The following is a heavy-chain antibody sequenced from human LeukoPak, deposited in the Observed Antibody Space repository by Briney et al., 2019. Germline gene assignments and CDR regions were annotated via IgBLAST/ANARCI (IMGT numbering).Heavy chain of an antibody. CDR2: IKQDGSEK. CDR3: ARDDRYDFWSGYSPRGGTTYYYYYMDV. Sequence: GGSLRLSGAASELTFISYWMSWVRKAPGKGLEWVANIKQDGSEKYYVDSVKGRFTISRDNAKNSLYLQMNSLRAEDTAVYYCARDDRYDFWSGYSPRGGTTYYYYYMDVWGKGTTVTVSS. D-gene: IGHD3-3*01. CDR1: ELTFISYW. V-gene: IGHV3-7*01. J-gene: IGHJ6*03.